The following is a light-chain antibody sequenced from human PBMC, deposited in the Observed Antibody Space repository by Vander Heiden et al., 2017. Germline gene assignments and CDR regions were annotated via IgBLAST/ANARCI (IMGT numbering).Light chain of an antibody. CDR1: QSVSSY. Sequence: EIVLTQSPATLSLSPGERATLSCRASQSVSSYLAWYQQKPGQAPRLLIYDASNRATGIPARFSGSGSGTDFTLTISSLEPEDFAVYYCQQRSNGPLRFTFGPRTKVDIK. CDR3: QQRSNGPLRFT. CDR2: DAS. J-gene: IGKJ3*01. V-gene: IGKV3-11*01.